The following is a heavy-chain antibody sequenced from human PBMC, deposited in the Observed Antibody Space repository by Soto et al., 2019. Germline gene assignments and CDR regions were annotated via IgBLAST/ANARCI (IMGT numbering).Heavy chain of an antibody. CDR2: VSHDGRNT. Sequence: GGSLRLSCAASGFTFSDYAMHWVRQAPGKGLEWVAVVSHDGRNTHYADSVKGRFTISRDSSKNTVSLEMTGLRAEDTAVYYCAKGGRQWLVTSDFNYWGQGALVTVSA. V-gene: IGHV3-30*18. J-gene: IGHJ4*02. CDR3: AKGGRQWLVTSDFNY. CDR1: GFTFSDYA. D-gene: IGHD6-19*01.